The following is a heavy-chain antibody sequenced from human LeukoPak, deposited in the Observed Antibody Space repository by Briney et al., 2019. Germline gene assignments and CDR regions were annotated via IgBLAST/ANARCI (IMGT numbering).Heavy chain of an antibody. V-gene: IGHV3-30*02. CDR3: ARSYGSGSYYANYFDY. Sequence: GGSLRLSCAASGFTFSSYGMHWVRQAPGKGLEWVAFIRYDGSNKYYADSVKGRFTISRDNSKNTLYLQMNSLRAEDTAVYYCARSYGSGSYYANYFDYWGQGTLVTVSS. CDR2: IRYDGSNK. D-gene: IGHD3-10*01. J-gene: IGHJ4*02. CDR1: GFTFSSYG.